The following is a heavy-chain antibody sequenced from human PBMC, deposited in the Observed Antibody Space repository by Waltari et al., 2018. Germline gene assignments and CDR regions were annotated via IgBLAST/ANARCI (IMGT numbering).Heavy chain of an antibody. CDR2: INPNSGGT. CDR1: GYTFTGYY. J-gene: IGHJ4*02. CDR3: ARDTYYYDSSYYFDY. Sequence: QVQLVQSGAEVKKPGASVKVSCKASGYTFTGYYIHWVRQAPGQGLEWMGWINPNSGGTNYAQKFQGRVTMTRDTSISTAYMELSRLRSDDTAVYYCARDTYYYDSSYYFDYWGQGTLVTVSS. V-gene: IGHV1-2*02. D-gene: IGHD3-22*01.